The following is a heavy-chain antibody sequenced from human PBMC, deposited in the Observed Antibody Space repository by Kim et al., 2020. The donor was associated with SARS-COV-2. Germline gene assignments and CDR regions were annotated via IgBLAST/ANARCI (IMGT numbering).Heavy chain of an antibody. D-gene: IGHD1-1*01. J-gene: IGHJ4*02. CDR3: AAIYNYLHYFVF. Sequence: SETLSLTCSVSGGSISRSSYYWGWIRQPPGKGLEWIANIYDSGNTYYNPSLKSRVSVSVDTSKNHFSLKVRSVTAADTAVYYCAAIYNYLHYFVFWGPGTLVTVSS. CDR2: IYDSGNT. V-gene: IGHV4-39*02. CDR1: GGSISRSSYY.